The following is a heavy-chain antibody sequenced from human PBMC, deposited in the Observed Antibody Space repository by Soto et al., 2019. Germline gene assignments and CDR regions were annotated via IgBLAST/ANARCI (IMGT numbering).Heavy chain of an antibody. J-gene: IGHJ4*02. Sequence: QVQLVQSGAEVKKPGASVKVSCKASGDTFTDYYIHWVRQAPGQGLEWMGTVNPSGGHTTYAQHFLGRMSMTRDTSTSTLYMELTSLTSEDTAVYYCARGGHVVVVTAALDYWGQGNLVTVSS. D-gene: IGHD2-21*02. V-gene: IGHV1-46*01. CDR3: ARGGHVVVVTAALDY. CDR1: GDTFTDYY. CDR2: VNPSGGHT.